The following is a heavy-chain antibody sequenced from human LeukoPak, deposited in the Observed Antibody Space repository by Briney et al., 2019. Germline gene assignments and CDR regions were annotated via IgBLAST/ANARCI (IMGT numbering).Heavy chain of an antibody. CDR2: INHSGST. V-gene: IGHV4-34*01. CDR3: ARGIQLWSIPYYYYMDV. D-gene: IGHD5-18*01. CDR1: GGSFSGYY. J-gene: IGHJ6*03. Sequence: PPETLSLTCAVYGGSFSGYYWSWIRQPPGKGLDWIGEINHSGSTNYNPSLKSRVTISVDTSKNQFSLKLSSVTAADTAVYYCARGIQLWSIPYYYYMDVWGKGTTVTVSS.